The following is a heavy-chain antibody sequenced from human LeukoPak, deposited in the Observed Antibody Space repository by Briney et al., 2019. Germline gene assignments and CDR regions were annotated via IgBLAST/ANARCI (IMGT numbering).Heavy chain of an antibody. CDR3: ARVSGGSYWTYYFDY. V-gene: IGHV7-4-1*02. D-gene: IGHD1-26*01. J-gene: IGHJ4*02. Sequence: ASVKVSCKASGGTFSSYDIRWVRQAPGQGLEWMGWINTNTGNPTYAQGFTGRFVFSLDTSVSTAYLQISSLKAEDTAVYYRARVSGGSYWTYYFDYWGQGTLVTVSS. CDR2: INTNTGNP. CDR1: GGTFSSYD.